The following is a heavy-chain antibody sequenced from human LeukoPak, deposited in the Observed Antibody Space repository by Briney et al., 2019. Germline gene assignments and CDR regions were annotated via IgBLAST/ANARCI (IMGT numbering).Heavy chain of an antibody. V-gene: IGHV3-48*01. Sequence: GGSLRLSCAASGFTFSSYSMNWVRQAPGKGLEWVSYISSSSSTIYYADSVKGRFTISRDNAKNSLYLQMNSLRAEDTAVYYCASEMIFGVVPKAVFDYWGQGTLVTVSS. CDR2: ISSSSSTI. CDR1: GFTFSSYS. D-gene: IGHD3-3*01. J-gene: IGHJ4*02. CDR3: ASEMIFGVVPKAVFDY.